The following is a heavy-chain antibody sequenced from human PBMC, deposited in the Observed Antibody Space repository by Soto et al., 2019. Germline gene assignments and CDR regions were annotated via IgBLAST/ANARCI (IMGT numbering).Heavy chain of an antibody. V-gene: IGHV1-69*13. J-gene: IGHJ6*02. CDR1: GGTFSSYA. D-gene: IGHD2-15*01. CDR2: IIPIFGTA. Sequence: GASVKVSCKASGGTFSSYAISWVRQAPGQGLEWMGGIIPIFGTANYAQKFQGRVTITADESTSTAYMELSSLRSEDTAVYYCAVIAGGPYYYGMDVWGQGTTVTVSS. CDR3: AVIAGGPYYYGMDV.